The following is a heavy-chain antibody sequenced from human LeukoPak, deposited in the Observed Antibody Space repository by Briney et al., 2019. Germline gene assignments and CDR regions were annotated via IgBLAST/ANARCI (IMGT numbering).Heavy chain of an antibody. CDR3: ARSRQGSGLLNY. J-gene: IGHJ4*02. D-gene: IGHD3-10*01. CDR2: IYDRGPT. V-gene: IGHV4-30-2*01. CDR1: GGAITSGGYS. Sequence: SETLSLTCTVSGGAITSGGYSWNWIRQPPGKGLEWIGCIYDRGPTYYNPSLKSRITISVDRPKNQFFLNVTSDTAADTAVYYCARSRQGSGLLNYWGQGNLVAVSS.